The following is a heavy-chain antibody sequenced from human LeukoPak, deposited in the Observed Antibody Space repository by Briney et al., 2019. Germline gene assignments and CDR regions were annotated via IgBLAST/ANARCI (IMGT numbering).Heavy chain of an antibody. CDR3: AKDYCSGGACYFFDY. D-gene: IGHD2-15*01. Sequence: PGGSLRLSCAASGFPFSNYAMSWVRQAPGKGLEWVSTISSGGGGTYYADSVKGRFTITRDDSKNTLHLQLNSLRVEDTASYYCAKDYCSGGACYFFDYWGQGTLVTVSS. CDR1: GFPFSNYA. V-gene: IGHV3-23*01. CDR2: ISSGGGGT. J-gene: IGHJ4*02.